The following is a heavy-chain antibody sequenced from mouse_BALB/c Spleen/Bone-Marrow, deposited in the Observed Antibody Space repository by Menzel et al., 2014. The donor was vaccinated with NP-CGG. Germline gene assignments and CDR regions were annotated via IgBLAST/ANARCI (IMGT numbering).Heavy chain of an antibody. D-gene: IGHD1-1*01. Sequence: EVQLQHSGPELVKPGASVKVSCKASGYAFTNYNMYWVKQSHGKSLEWIGYNDPYSGGTNYNQKFKGKATLTVDKSSSTAYMHLNSLTSEDSAVYYCARLGTTAVPDYWGQGTTLTVSS. CDR2: NDPYSGGT. CDR3: ARLGTTAVPDY. V-gene: IGHV1S135*01. CDR1: GYAFTNYN. J-gene: IGHJ2*01.